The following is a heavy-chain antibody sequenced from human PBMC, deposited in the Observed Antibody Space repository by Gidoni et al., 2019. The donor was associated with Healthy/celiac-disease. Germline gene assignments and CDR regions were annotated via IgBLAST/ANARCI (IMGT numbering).Heavy chain of an antibody. J-gene: IGHJ6*02. CDR3: ARTLGNYYYGMDV. D-gene: IGHD7-27*01. CDR1: GYSFTSYW. V-gene: IGHV5-51*01. CDR2: SYPGDSDT. Sequence: EVQLVQSGAEVKKPGESLKLSCKGSGYSFTSYWIGWVRQMPGKGLEWMGISYPGDSDTRYSPSLQGQVTISADKSISTAYLQWSSLKASDTAMYYCARTLGNYYYGMDVWGQGTTVTVSS.